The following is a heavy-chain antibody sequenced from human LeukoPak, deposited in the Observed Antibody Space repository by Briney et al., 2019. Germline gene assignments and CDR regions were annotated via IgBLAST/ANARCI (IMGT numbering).Heavy chain of an antibody. D-gene: IGHD3-10*01. J-gene: IGHJ4*02. CDR3: ARGYGSGSYYGY. CDR1: GGSFSGYY. V-gene: IGHV4-34*01. Sequence: SETLSLTCAVYGGSFSGYYWSWIRQPPGKGLEWIGEISHSGSTNYNPSLTSRVTISVDTSKNQFSLKLSPVTAADTAVYYCARGYGSGSYYGYWGQGTLVTVSS. CDR2: ISHSGST.